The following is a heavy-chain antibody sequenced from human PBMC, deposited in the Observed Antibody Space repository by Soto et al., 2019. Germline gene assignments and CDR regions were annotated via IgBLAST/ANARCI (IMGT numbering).Heavy chain of an antibody. CDR2: IYYNGVT. CDR1: GGSISRGAYY. J-gene: IGHJ4*02. D-gene: IGHD6-13*01. V-gene: IGHV4-31*03. Sequence: QVQLQESGPVLVKPSQTLSLTCTVSGGSISRGAYYWNWIRQHPGKGLEWIGHIYYNGVTYYNPSLKSRVSISLDTSKSQFSLTLTSVTAADTAVYFCARASSSPRFDYWGQGTLVTVSS. CDR3: ARASSSPRFDY.